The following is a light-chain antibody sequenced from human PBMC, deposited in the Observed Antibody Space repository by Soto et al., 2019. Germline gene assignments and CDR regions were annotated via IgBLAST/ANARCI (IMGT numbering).Light chain of an antibody. J-gene: IGKJ5*01. V-gene: IGKV1-39*01. CDR2: AAT. CDR1: QSIGSY. Sequence: DIQMTQSPSSLSASVGDRVTITCRASQSIGSYLNWYQQKPGKAPNLLIYAATGLQSGVPSRFSGSPFGTDVTLTNSLRQTEDFATYISQGSDKTHLTFGKGTLQEIK. CDR3: QGSDKTHLT.